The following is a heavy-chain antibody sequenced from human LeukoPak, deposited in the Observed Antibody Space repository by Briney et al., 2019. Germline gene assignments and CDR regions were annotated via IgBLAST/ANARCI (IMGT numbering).Heavy chain of an antibody. CDR3: ARARSHQDVDY. J-gene: IGHJ4*02. CDR2: INAGNGNT. Sequence: ASVKVSCKASGYTFTSYAMHWVRQAPGQRLEWMGWINAGNGNTKYSQKFQGRVTMTRDTSTSTVYMELSSLRSGDTAVYYCARARSHQDVDYWGQGTLVTVSS. D-gene: IGHD2-2*01. CDR1: GYTFTSYA. V-gene: IGHV1-3*01.